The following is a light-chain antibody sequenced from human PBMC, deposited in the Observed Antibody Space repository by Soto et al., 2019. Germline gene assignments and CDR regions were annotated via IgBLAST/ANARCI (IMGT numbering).Light chain of an antibody. CDR3: QQYGSSEGPWT. CDR1: QSVSSSF. Sequence: EIVLTQSPGTLSLSTGERATLSCRASQSVSSSFLAWYQQKPGQAPRLLIYGASSRATGIPARFSGSGSGTDFTLTISRLEPEDFAVYYCQQYGSSEGPWTFGQGTKVEIK. V-gene: IGKV3-20*01. J-gene: IGKJ1*01. CDR2: GAS.